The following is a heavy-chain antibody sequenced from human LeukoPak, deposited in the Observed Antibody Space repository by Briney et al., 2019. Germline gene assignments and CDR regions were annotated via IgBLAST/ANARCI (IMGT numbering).Heavy chain of an antibody. CDR1: GGSISSYY. J-gene: IGHJ6*02. Sequence: PSETLSFTCTVSGGSISSYYWSWIRQPPGKGLEWIGYIYYSGSTNYNPSLKSRVTISVDTSKNQFSLKLSSVTAADTAVYYCARFAHFGVVYGMDVWGQGTTVTVSS. D-gene: IGHD3-3*01. V-gene: IGHV4-59*01. CDR3: ARFAHFGVVYGMDV. CDR2: IYYSGST.